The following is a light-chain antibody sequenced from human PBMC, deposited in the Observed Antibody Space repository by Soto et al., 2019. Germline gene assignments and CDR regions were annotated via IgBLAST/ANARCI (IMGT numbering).Light chain of an antibody. J-gene: IGKJ2*01. V-gene: IGKV3-15*01. CDR3: QQYNNRPT. Sequence: IVMTQSPATLSVSPGDRATLSCRASQSVNGNLAWYQQKPGQAPRLLIYGVSTRASGIAARFSGSGSGTEFPPPISSLQSEDFAIYYCQQYNNRPTFGQGTKLEIK. CDR1: QSVNGN. CDR2: GVS.